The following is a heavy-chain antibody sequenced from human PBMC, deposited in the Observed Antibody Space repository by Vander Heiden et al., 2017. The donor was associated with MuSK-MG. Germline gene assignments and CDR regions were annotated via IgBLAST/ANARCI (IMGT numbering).Heavy chain of an antibody. Sequence: EVQLVESGGGLVKPGGSLRLSCAASGFTFSSYSMNGVRQAPGKGLEWVSSISSSSRYSDYADSVKGRFTISRDNAKNSLYLQLKSLRAEDTAVYYGVIDQGRIYGYWGDGPLV. CDR2: ISSSSRYS. CDR1: GFTFSSYS. V-gene: IGHV3-21*01. J-gene: IGHJ4*01. CDR3: VIDQGRIYGY. D-gene: IGHD3-10*01.